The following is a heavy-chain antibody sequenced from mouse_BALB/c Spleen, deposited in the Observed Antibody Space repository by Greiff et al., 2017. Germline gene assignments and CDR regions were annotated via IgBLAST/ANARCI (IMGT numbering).Heavy chain of an antibody. CDR1: GFTFSSYA. Sequence: EVHLVESGGGLVKPGGSLKLSCAASGFTFSSYAMSWVRQTPEKRLEWVASISSGGSTYYPDSVKGRFTISRDNARNILYLQMSSLRSEDTAMYYCARHYYGSSYAMDYWGQGTSVTVSS. D-gene: IGHD1-1*01. V-gene: IGHV5-6-5*01. CDR2: ISSGGST. J-gene: IGHJ4*01. CDR3: ARHYYGSSYAMDY.